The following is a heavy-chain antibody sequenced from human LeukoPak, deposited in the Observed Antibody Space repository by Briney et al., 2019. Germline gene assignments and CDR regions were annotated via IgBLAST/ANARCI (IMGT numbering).Heavy chain of an antibody. D-gene: IGHD6-13*01. V-gene: IGHV4-4*07. CDR2: IYTSGST. J-gene: IGHJ6*03. CDR3: AREGGAAAGYYYYYYYMDV. Sequence: SETLSLTCTVSGGSISSYYWSWIRQPAGKGLEWIGRIYTSGSTNYNPSLKSRVTMSVDTSKNQFSLKLSSVPAADTAVYYCAREGGAAAGYYYYYYYMDVWGKGTTVTVSS. CDR1: GGSISSYY.